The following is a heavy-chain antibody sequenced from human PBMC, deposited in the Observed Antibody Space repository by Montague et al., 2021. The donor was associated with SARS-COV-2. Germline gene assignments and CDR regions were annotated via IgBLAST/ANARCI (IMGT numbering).Heavy chain of an antibody. V-gene: IGHV4-39*01. CDR3: ARLVWFGELSSENWFDP. CDR2: IYYSGST. J-gene: IGHJ5*01. CDR1: GGSISSSSNY. D-gene: IGHD3-10*01. Sequence: SETLSLTCTVSGGSISSSSNYWGWMRQPPGKGLEWIGCIYYSGSTYYNSSLKIRVTISLDTYMNQLSLKLNSVTAADTAVYYCARLVWFGELSSENWFDPWGQGTLVTVSS.